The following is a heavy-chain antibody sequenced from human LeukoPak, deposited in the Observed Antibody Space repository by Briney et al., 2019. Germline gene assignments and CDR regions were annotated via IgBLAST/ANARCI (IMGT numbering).Heavy chain of an antibody. CDR2: INHSGST. V-gene: IGHV4-34*01. CDR3: ARAERYLWTTPKYSSSLGKKYYFDY. CDR1: GVSFSGYY. J-gene: IGHJ4*02. Sequence: SETLSLTCAVYGVSFSGYYWSWIRQPPGKGLEWIGEINHSGSTNYNPSLKSRVTISVDTSKNQFSLKLSSVTAADTAVYYCARAERYLWTTPKYSSSLGKKYYFDYWGQGTLVTVSS. D-gene: IGHD6-13*01.